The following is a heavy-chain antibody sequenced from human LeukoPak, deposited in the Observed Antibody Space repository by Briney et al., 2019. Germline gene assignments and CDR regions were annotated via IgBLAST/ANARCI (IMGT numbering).Heavy chain of an antibody. J-gene: IGHJ4*02. Sequence: PSETLSLTCAVYGGSFSGYYWSWIRQPPGKGLEWIGYIYNSGSTNYNPSLKSRVTISVDTSKNQFSLKLSSVTAADTAVYYCARLALQEVGATQTYYLDHWGQGTLVTVSS. CDR2: IYNSGST. CDR3: ARLALQEVGATQTYYLDH. D-gene: IGHD1-26*01. V-gene: IGHV4-59*01. CDR1: GGSFSGYY.